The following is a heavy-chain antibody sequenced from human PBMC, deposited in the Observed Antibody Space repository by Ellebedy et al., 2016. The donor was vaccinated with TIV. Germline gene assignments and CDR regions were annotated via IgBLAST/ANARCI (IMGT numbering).Heavy chain of an antibody. CDR2: INHSGST. CDR1: GGSFSGYY. V-gene: IGHV4-34*01. Sequence: SETLSLXXAVYGGSFSGYYWSWIRQPPGKGLEWIGEINHSGSTNYNPSLKSRVTMSVDTSKKQFSLKLSSVTAADTALYYCARHYPGGYPGGVWGKGTTVTVSS. CDR3: ARHYPGGYPGGV. D-gene: IGHD2-15*01. J-gene: IGHJ6*04.